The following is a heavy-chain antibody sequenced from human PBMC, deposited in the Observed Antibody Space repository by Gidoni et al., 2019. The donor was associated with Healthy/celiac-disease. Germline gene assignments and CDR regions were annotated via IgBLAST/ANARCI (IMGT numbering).Heavy chain of an antibody. CDR2: INHSGST. J-gene: IGHJ4*02. V-gene: IGHV4-34*01. Sequence: QVQLQQWGAGLLKPSETLSLTCAVYGGSFSGYYWSWIRQPPGKGLEWIGEINHSGSTNYNPSLKSRVTISVDTSKNQFSLKLSSVTAADTAVYYCARHLIPGKYYYDSSGYAAYYFDYWGQGTLVTVSS. D-gene: IGHD3-22*01. CDR3: ARHLIPGKYYYDSSGYAAYYFDY. CDR1: GGSFSGYY.